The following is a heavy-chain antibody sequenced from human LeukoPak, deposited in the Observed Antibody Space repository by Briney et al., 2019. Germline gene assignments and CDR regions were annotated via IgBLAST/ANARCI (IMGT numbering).Heavy chain of an antibody. D-gene: IGHD3-10*01. Sequence: GGSLRLSCAASGFTLSSYSLHWVRQAPGEGLEWVAVMSYVETRKYYADSVKGRLFVSRDTSKNTVYLQLNNLRPEDTAVYYCARVRAPSRELLPDFDYWGQGTLVTVSS. CDR1: GFTLSSYS. CDR3: ARVRAPSRELLPDFDY. CDR2: MSYVETRK. V-gene: IGHV3-30*04. J-gene: IGHJ4*02.